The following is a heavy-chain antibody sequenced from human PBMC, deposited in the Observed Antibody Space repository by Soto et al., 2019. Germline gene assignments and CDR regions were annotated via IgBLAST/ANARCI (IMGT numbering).Heavy chain of an antibody. J-gene: IGHJ6*02. CDR2: IHPNIGGT. CDR1: GYTFTDYY. CDR3: ARCTIDSSGSKDYYYYGMDV. V-gene: IGHV1-2*02. Sequence: SVKVSCKASGYTFTDYYMHWVRQSPGQGFASMGWIHPNIGGTKYALMFQGLVTMTRDTCISTAYMELSRLRSDDTAVYYCARCTIDSSGSKDYYYYGMDVWDQGTTVTVSS. D-gene: IGHD3-22*01.